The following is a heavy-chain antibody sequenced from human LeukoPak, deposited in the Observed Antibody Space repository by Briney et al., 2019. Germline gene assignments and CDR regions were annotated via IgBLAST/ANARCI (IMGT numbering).Heavy chain of an antibody. CDR3: VRDQDGGFDY. J-gene: IGHJ4*02. Sequence: GGSLRLSRVASVFTFGTNWMHWVRQAPGKGRVWVSRIDSNASMTNYADSVKGRFTISRDNAKKTLYLQMNSLRVEDTAVNYCVRDQDGGFDYWGQGTVVDVSS. CDR2: IDSNASMT. V-gene: IGHV3-74*01. CDR1: VFTFGTNW.